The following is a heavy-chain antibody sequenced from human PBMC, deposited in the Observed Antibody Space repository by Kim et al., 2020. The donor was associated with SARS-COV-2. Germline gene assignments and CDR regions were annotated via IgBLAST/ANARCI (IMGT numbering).Heavy chain of an antibody. Sequence: SETLSLTCAVYGGSFTGYYWTWIRQSSGKGLEWIGEINHSGITHYNPSFESRVTMSVDTSKSQFSLQMNSVTAADTALYFCARGRLRFPTDYWGQGTLVTVST. CDR3: ARGRLRFPTDY. J-gene: IGHJ4*02. CDR2: INHSGIT. D-gene: IGHD4-17*01. V-gene: IGHV4-34*01. CDR1: GGSFTGYY.